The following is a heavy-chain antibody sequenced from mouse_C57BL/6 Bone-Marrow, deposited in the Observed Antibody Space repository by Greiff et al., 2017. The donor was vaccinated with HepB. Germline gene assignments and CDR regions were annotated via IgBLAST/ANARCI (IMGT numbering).Heavy chain of an antibody. CDR2: INPGSGGT. CDR3: ARESGAMDY. J-gene: IGHJ4*01. Sequence: QVQLQQSGAELVRPGTSVNVSCKASGYAFTNYLIEWVKQRPGQGLEWIGVINPGSGGTNYNEKFKGKATLTADKSSSTAYMQLSSLTSEDSAVYFWARESGAMDYWGQGTSVTVSS. CDR1: GYAFTNYL. V-gene: IGHV1-54*01.